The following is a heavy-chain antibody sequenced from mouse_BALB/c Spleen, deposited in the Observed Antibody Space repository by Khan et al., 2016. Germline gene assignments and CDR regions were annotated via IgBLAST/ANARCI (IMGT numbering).Heavy chain of an antibody. CDR3: ATPYYLFVY. D-gene: IGHD1-1*02. CDR2: IDSSGST. CDR1: GYSITSDYA. Sequence: QLQESGPGLVKPSQSLSLTCTVTGYSITSDYAWNWIRQFPGNKLEWMGYIDSSGSTTYNPSLKSRVSITRDTSKNQIFLQLNSVTTEDTATYYGATPYYLFVYWGQGTLVTVSA. V-gene: IGHV3-2*02. J-gene: IGHJ3*01.